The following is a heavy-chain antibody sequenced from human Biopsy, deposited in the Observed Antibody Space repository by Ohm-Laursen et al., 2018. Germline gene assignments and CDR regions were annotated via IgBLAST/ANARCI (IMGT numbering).Heavy chain of an antibody. CDR2: MNPDSGNT. D-gene: IGHD1-26*01. J-gene: IGHJ4*02. CDR1: GYTFTSYE. V-gene: IGHV1-8*01. CDR3: ATITRGATRFPFDY. Sequence: SVKVSCKASGYTFTSYEINWVRQATGQGLEWMGWMNPDSGNTGYAQNFQGRVTMTRNTSISTAYMELSRLRSDDTAVYYCATITRGATRFPFDYWGQGTLVTVSS.